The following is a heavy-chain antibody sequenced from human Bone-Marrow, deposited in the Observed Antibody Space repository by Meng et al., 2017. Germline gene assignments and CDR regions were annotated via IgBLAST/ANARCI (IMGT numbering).Heavy chain of an antibody. V-gene: IGHV3-21*01. D-gene: IGHD6-13*01. J-gene: IGHJ6*02. CDR3: ARMSGYSSSWSYYYYYYGMDV. CDR2: ISSESAHI. Sequence: GGSLRLSCAASGFTFSSYSMNWVRQAPGKGLEWVSSISSESAHILYAESVKGRFIISRDNAKNSLYLQMSSLRAEDTAVYYCARMSGYSSSWSYYYYYYGMDVWGQGTTVTVSS. CDR1: GFTFSSYS.